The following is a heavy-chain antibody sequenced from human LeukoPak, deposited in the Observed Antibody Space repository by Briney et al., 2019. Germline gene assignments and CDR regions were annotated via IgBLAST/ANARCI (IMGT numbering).Heavy chain of an antibody. CDR2: ISGSGGGT. CDR1: GFTFYNYA. CDR3: AKRGVQQWLVDWYFDY. Sequence: GGSLRLSCAASGFTFYNYAMSWVRQAPGKGLEWVSGISGSGGGTFYAESVKGRFTISRDNSKLYLQMNSLRAEDTAVYYCAKRGVQQWLVDWYFDYWGQGTLVTVSS. D-gene: IGHD6-19*01. J-gene: IGHJ4*02. V-gene: IGHV3-23*01.